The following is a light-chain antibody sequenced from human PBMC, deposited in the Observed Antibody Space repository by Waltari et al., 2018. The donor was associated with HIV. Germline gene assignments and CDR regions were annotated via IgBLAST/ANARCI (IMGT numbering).Light chain of an antibody. CDR1: ALPKKY. CDR2: EDS. CDR3: YATDNSGHHRV. Sequence: SYELTQPPSVAVSPGQTARITCTGDALPKKYASWYQQKSGQAPVLVIYEDSKRPSGFPERVSGCSSGTTATLTISGAQVEDEADYYCYATDNSGHHRVFGTGTKLTVL. V-gene: IGLV3-10*01. J-gene: IGLJ2*01.